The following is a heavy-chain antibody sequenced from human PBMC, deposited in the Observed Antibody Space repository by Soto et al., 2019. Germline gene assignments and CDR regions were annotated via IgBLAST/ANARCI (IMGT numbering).Heavy chain of an antibody. D-gene: IGHD3-22*01. CDR2: IYYSGST. Sequence: PSETLSLTCTVSGGSVSSGSFYWSWIRQPPGKALEWIGYIYYSGSTNYKPSLKSRVTISVDMSKNQFSLRLSSVTAADTAVYYCARVPYYDSSRIWFEPWGQGTLVTVSS. V-gene: IGHV4-61*01. J-gene: IGHJ5*02. CDR1: GGSVSSGSFY. CDR3: ARVPYYDSSRIWFEP.